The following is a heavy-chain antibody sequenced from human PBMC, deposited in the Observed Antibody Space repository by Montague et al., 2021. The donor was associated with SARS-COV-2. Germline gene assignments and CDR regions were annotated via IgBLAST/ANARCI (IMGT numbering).Heavy chain of an antibody. CDR1: GGSISSGSYS. Sequence: TLSLTCTVSGGSISSGSYSWSWIRQGPGKGLEWIGNIYYSGNAYYSPSLRSRATLSVDTSKNQFSLNLSSVTAADTAVYYCARVDAASGTPYCDYWGQGTLVTVSS. CDR2: IYYSGNA. V-gene: IGHV4-31*03. D-gene: IGHD6-13*01. J-gene: IGHJ4*02. CDR3: ARVDAASGTPYCDY.